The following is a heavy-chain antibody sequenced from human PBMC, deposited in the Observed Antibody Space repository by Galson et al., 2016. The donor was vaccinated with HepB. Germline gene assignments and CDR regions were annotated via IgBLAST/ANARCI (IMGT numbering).Heavy chain of an antibody. V-gene: IGHV6-1*01. CDR2: TYYSSRWNN. Sequence: CAISGDSVSRHGVAWNWIRQTPSRGLEWLGRTYYSSRWNNDYSASVKSRIAINLDTPNNLFSLQLSSVTPEDTAVYYCARGRNSAFDSWGQGTLVTVSS. CDR1: GDSVSRHGVA. CDR3: ARGRNSAFDS. J-gene: IGHJ4*02. D-gene: IGHD1-14*01.